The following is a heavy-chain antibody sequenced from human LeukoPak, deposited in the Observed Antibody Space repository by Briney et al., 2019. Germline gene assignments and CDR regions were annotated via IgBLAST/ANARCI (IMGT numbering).Heavy chain of an antibody. CDR2: IYYSGST. V-gene: IGHV4-59*01. J-gene: IGHJ4*02. CDR1: GGSISSYY. Sequence: SETLSLTCTVSGGSISSYYWSWIRQPPGKGLEWIGYIYYSGSTNYNPSLKSRFTISVDTSKNQFYLKLSSVTAADTAVYYCARDYYDSSGPYFDYWGQGTLVTVSS. D-gene: IGHD3-22*01. CDR3: ARDYYDSSGPYFDY.